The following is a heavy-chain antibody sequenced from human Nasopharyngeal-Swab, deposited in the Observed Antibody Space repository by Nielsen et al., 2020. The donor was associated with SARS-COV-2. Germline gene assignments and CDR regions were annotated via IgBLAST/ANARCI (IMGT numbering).Heavy chain of an antibody. CDR2: ISGSSSYL. Sequence: GESLKISCAGSGFTFNSYSMIWVRQAPGEGLEWVSSISGSSSYLYYADSVKGRFTISKDSAKNSLYLHMNSLRAEDTAVYYCARIAGSGSLYYYYMDVWGTGTTVTVS. V-gene: IGHV3-21*01. J-gene: IGHJ6*03. CDR1: GFTFNSYS. D-gene: IGHD1-26*01. CDR3: ARIAGSGSLYYYYMDV.